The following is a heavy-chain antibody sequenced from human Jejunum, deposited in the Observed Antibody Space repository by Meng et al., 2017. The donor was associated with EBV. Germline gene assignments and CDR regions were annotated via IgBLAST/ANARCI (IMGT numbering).Heavy chain of an antibody. CDR2: INHSGRT. CDR3: AGGKYVAWEVLYA. D-gene: IGHD1-26*01. V-gene: IGHV4-34*01. J-gene: IGHJ5*02. CDR1: GGSFGNFY. Sequence: QVQLQQWGAGLLKPSEXLSPTCGVYGGSFGNFYWSWIRQPPGKGLEWIGEINHSGRTNYDPSLKSRVSISLDTSKNQFSLKLNSVTAADTAVYYCAGGKYVAWEVLYAWGQGTLVTVSS.